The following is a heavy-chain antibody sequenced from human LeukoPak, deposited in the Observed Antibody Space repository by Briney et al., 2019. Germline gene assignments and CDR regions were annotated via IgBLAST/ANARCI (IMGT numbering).Heavy chain of an antibody. CDR3: ARVPDYGDHLVEY. D-gene: IGHD4-17*01. CDR1: GFTFSSYE. Sequence: GGSLRLSCAASGFTFSSYEMNCVRQAPGKGLEWVSYISSSGSTIYYADSVKGRFTISRENAKNSLYLQMNSLRAEDTPVYYCARVPDYGDHLVEYWAQGTLVTVSS. CDR2: ISSSGSTI. J-gene: IGHJ4*02. V-gene: IGHV3-48*03.